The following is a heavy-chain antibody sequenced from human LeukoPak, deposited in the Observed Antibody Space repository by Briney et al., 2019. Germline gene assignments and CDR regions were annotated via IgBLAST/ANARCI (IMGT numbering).Heavy chain of an antibody. J-gene: IGHJ4*02. V-gene: IGHV4-34*01. Sequence: ASETLSLTCAVYGGSFSGYYWSWIRQPPGKGLEWIGEINHSGCTNYNPSLKRRFNISVDTYKIQFSLKLSCVTAADTAVYYCAGTMIDNKGPFGYCGQGTLVTVSS. D-gene: IGHD3-22*01. CDR3: AGTMIDNKGPFGY. CDR1: GGSFSGYY. CDR2: INHSGCT.